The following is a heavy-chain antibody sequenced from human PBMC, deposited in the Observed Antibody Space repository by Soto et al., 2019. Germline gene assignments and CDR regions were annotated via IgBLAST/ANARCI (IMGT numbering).Heavy chain of an antibody. J-gene: IGHJ6*02. CDR2: ISSSSRYI. CDR1: GFTFSSYS. Sequence: GGSLRLSCATSGFTFSSYSMNWVRQAPGMGLEWVSSISSSSRYIYYADSVRGRFTISRDNAKNSLYLQINSLRAEDTAVYYCARDRLVAATSAPPYCYYGMDVWAQGTRSPSP. CDR3: ARDRLVAATSAPPYCYYGMDV. V-gene: IGHV3-21*01. D-gene: IGHD2-15*01.